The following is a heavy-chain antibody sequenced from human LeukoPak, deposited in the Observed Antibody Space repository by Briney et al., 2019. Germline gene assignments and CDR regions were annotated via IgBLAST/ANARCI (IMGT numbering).Heavy chain of an antibody. V-gene: IGHV1-18*01. CDR1: GYTFTSYG. Sequence: GASVKVSCKASGYTFTSYGINWVRQAPGQGLEWMGWISAYNGNTNYAQKLQGRVTMTTDTSTRTAYMELRSLRSDDTAVYYCARGPVPPDYYDSSGPPPHFDYWGQGTLVTVSS. CDR3: ARGPVPPDYYDSSGPPPHFDY. J-gene: IGHJ4*02. D-gene: IGHD3-22*01. CDR2: ISAYNGNT.